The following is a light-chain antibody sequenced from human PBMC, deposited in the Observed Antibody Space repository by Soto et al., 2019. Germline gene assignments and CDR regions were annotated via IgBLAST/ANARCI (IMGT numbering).Light chain of an antibody. CDR2: EVS. V-gene: IGLV2-8*01. Sequence: QSVLTQPPSASGSPGQSVTISCTGTSSDVGGYNYVSWYQLHPGKAPRLMISEVSQRPSGVPDRFSGSKSGNTASLTVSGLQPEDEADYYCSSYAGSNKLLFGGGTKLTVL. CDR1: SSDVGGYNY. J-gene: IGLJ2*01. CDR3: SSYAGSNKLL.